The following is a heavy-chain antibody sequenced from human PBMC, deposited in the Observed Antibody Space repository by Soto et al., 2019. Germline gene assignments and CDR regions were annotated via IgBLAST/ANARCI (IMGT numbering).Heavy chain of an antibody. J-gene: IGHJ5*02. CDR2: MNPNSGNT. CDR1: GYTFTSYD. CDR3: ARVTSRPYYDFWSGYWGNWFDP. V-gene: IGHV1-8*01. Sequence: QVPLVQSGAEVKKPGASVKVSCKASGYTFTSYDINWVRQATGQGLEWMGWMNPNSGNTGYAQKFQGRVTMTRNTSISTAYMELSSLRSEDTAVYYCARVTSRPYYDFWSGYWGNWFDPWGQGTLVTVSS. D-gene: IGHD3-3*01.